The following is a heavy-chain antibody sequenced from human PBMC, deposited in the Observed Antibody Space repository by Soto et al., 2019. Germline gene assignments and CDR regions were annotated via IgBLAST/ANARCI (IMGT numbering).Heavy chain of an antibody. J-gene: IGHJ4*02. CDR2: ISYSGST. V-gene: IGHV4-59*01. Sequence: SETLSLTCTVSGGSISIYYWSWIRQPPGRGLEWIGYISYSGSTNYNPSLKSRVTISVDTSKNQFSLKLSSVTAADTAVYYCATRFKDGSGTSPWDYWGPGTLVTVSS. D-gene: IGHD3-10*01. CDR3: ATRFKDGSGTSPWDY. CDR1: GGSISIYY.